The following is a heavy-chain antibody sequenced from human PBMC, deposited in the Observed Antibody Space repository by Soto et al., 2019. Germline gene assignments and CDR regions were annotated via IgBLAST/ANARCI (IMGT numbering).Heavy chain of an antibody. D-gene: IGHD3-10*01. CDR1: GDTFAFYS. J-gene: IGHJ4*02. CDR2: INPILSMS. V-gene: IGHV1-69*02. CDR3: ATSYGSGYRGFDY. Sequence: QVQLVQSGAEVKRPGSSVKVSCKASGDTFAFYSINWVRQAPGLGLEWMGRINPILSMSNYAQRFQGRVTMTADKSMSTAYMVLNSLRAEETGMYYCATSYGSGYRGFDYWGQGGLVTVSS.